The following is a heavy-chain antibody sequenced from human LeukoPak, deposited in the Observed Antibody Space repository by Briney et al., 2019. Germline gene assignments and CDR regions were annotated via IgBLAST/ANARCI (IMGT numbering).Heavy chain of an antibody. CDR3: AKSVSDWFDP. J-gene: IGHJ5*02. V-gene: IGHV3-30*02. CDR2: IRYDGSNK. Sequence: GGSLRLSCAASGFTFSSCGMHWVRQAPGKGLEGVAFIRYDGSNKYYADSVKGRFAISRDNSKNTLYLQMNSLRAEDTAVYYCAKSVSDWFDPWGQGTLVTVSS. CDR1: GFTFSSCG. D-gene: IGHD1-26*01.